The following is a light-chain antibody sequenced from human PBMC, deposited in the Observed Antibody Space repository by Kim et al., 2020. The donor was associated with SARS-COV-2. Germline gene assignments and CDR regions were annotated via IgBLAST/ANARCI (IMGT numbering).Light chain of an antibody. CDR1: SSDVGGYNY. Sequence: GQSITISCTGTSSDVGGYNYVSWYQQHPGRAPELRIYDVSKRPSGVSNRFSGSKSGNTASLTISGLQAEDEADYFCSSYTSSGTWVFGGGTQLTVL. CDR2: DVS. CDR3: SSYTSSGTWV. V-gene: IGLV2-14*04. J-gene: IGLJ3*02.